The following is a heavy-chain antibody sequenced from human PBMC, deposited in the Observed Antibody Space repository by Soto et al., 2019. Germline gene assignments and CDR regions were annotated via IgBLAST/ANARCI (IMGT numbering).Heavy chain of an antibody. V-gene: IGHV3-23*01. CDR1: GFTFSSYA. J-gene: IGHJ4*02. D-gene: IGHD5-12*01. CDR3: VKDAYSGAADY. CDR2: ISGSGGST. Sequence: GGSLRLSCAASGFTFSSYAMSWVCQAPGKGLEWVSAISGSGGSTYYADSVKGRFTISRDNPKNTVFLQMNSLRVEDTALYYCVKDAYSGAADYWGQGTLVTVSS.